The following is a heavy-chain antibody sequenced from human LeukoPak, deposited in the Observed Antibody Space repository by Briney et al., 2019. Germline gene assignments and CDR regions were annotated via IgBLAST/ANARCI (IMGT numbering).Heavy chain of an antibody. Sequence: GGSLRLSCAASGFTFSSYSMSWVRQAPGKGLEWVSSISSSSSYIYYADSVKGRFTISRDNAKNSLYLQMNSLRAEDTAVYYCAREVGSSGYYSTWFDPWGQGTLVTVSS. D-gene: IGHD3-22*01. CDR3: AREVGSSGYYSTWFDP. J-gene: IGHJ5*02. CDR2: ISSSSSYI. V-gene: IGHV3-21*01. CDR1: GFTFSSYS.